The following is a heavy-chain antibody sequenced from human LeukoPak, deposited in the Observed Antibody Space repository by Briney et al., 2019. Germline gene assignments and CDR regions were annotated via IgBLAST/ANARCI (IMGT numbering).Heavy chain of an antibody. V-gene: IGHV4-4*07. CDR2: IYTSGST. J-gene: IGHJ4*02. CDR1: GGSISSYY. D-gene: IGHD3-3*01. Sequence: SETLSLTCTVSGGSISSYYWSWIRQPAGKGLEWIGRIYTSGSTNYNPSLKSRVTMSVDTSKNQFSLKLSSVTAADTAVYYCARTYYSFWSNYYGYWGQGTLVTVSS. CDR3: ARTYYSFWSNYYGY.